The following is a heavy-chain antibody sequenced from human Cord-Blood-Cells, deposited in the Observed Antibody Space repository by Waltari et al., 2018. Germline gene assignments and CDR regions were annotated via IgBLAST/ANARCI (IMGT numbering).Heavy chain of an antibody. J-gene: IGHJ2*01. CDR1: GGSISSSSYY. Sequence: QLQLQESGPGLVKPSETLSITCTVSGGSISSSSYYWGWIRQPPGKGLEWIGSIYYSGSTYYNPSLKSRVTISVDTSKNQFSLKLSSVTAADTAVYYCARHTSNSSWYWYFDLWGRGTLVTVSS. CDR2: IYYSGST. D-gene: IGHD6-13*01. V-gene: IGHV4-39*01. CDR3: ARHTSNSSWYWYFDL.